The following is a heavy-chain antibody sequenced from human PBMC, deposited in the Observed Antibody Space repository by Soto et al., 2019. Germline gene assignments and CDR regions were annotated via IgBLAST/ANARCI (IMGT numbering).Heavy chain of an antibody. CDR2: ISYRGTT. V-gene: IGHV4-31*03. CDR1: GGSITSGAYD. Sequence: QVQLRESGPGLVKPSQTLSLSCSVSGGSITSGAYDWSWIRQHPGKGLEWIGSISYRGTTYSSPSLKSRLTISVDTSKTHFSLNLTSVTAADTAVYYCARMSATGTRWFDPWGQGTLVTVSS. CDR3: ARMSATGTRWFDP. D-gene: IGHD6-13*01. J-gene: IGHJ5*02.